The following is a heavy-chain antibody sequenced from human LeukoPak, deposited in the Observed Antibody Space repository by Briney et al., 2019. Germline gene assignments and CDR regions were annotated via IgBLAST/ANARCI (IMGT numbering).Heavy chain of an antibody. J-gene: IGHJ4*02. Sequence: PSETLSLTCTVSGGSISSSSYYWGWIRQPPGKGLEWIGSIYYSGSTYYNPSLKSRVTISVDTSKNQFSLKLSSVTAADTAVYYCAADDLILGYWGQGSLVTVSS. CDR3: AADDLILGY. D-gene: IGHD2-15*01. V-gene: IGHV4-39*07. CDR2: IYYSGST. CDR1: GGSISSSSYY.